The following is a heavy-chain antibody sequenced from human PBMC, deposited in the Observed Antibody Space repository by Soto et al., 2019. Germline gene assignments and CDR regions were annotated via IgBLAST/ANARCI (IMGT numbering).Heavy chain of an antibody. CDR3: ARRGAVAATTYDY. V-gene: IGHV4-39*01. CDR1: GGSISSSSYY. CDR2: IYYSGST. J-gene: IGHJ4*02. Sequence: QLQLQESGPGLVKPSETLSLTCTVSGGSISSSSYYWGWIRQPPGKGLEWIGSIYYSGSTYYNPSLKSRVNISIDTSKNQFSRKLSSVTAADTAVYYCARRGAVAATTYDYWGQGTLVTVSS. D-gene: IGHD2-15*01.